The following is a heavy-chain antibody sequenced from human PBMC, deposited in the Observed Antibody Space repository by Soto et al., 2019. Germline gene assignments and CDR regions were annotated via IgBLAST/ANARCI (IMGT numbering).Heavy chain of an antibody. V-gene: IGHV5-10-1*01. Sequence: GESLKISCKGSGYSFAGYWITWVRQKPGKGLEWMGRIDPSDSRTYYSPSFRGHVTISADKSISTAYLQWSSLKASDTAMYYCARQSVATIISGDYWGQGTLVTVSS. D-gene: IGHD5-12*01. CDR2: IDPSDSRT. J-gene: IGHJ4*02. CDR1: GYSFAGYW. CDR3: ARQSVATIISGDY.